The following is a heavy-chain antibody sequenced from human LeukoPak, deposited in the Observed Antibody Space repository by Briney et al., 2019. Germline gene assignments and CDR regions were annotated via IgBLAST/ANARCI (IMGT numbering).Heavy chain of an antibody. D-gene: IGHD3-10*01. V-gene: IGHV3-48*03. CDR3: ARNTMVRGVIPYFDY. CDR1: GFTFSGYE. Sequence: HPGGSLRLSCAASGFTFSGYEMNWVRQAPGKGLEWVSYISSSGSTIYYADSVKGRFTISRDNAKNSLYLQMNSLRAEDTAVYYCARNTMVRGVIPYFDYWGQGTLVTVSS. J-gene: IGHJ4*02. CDR2: ISSSGSTI.